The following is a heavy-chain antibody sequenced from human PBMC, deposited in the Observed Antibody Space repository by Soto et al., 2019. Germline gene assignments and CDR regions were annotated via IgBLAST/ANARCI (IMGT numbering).Heavy chain of an antibody. CDR3: ARPASGGSRDAFDV. D-gene: IGHD2-15*01. J-gene: IGHJ3*01. CDR2: IDPTDSFT. CDR1: GYKFTTFW. Sequence: GESLKISCKASGYKFTTFWLNWVRQTPGKGLEWLGRIDPTDSFTNYSPPFEGHVTISVDRSISTAYLQWNSLQASDTAIYYCARPASGGSRDAFDVWGQGT. V-gene: IGHV5-10-1*01.